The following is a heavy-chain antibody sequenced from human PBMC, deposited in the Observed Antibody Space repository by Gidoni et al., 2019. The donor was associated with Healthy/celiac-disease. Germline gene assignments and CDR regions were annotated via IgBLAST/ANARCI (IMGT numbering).Heavy chain of an antibody. CDR1: GFTFSSYA. Sequence: EVQLLESGGGLVQPGGSLRLSCEASGFTFSSYAMSWVRQAPGKGLEWFSAISGSGGSTYYADSVKGRFTISRDNSKNTLYLQMNSLRAEDTAVYYCAKDRIPYSSGWYVFDYWGQGTLVTVSS. CDR3: AKDRIPYSSGWYVFDY. J-gene: IGHJ4*02. D-gene: IGHD6-19*01. V-gene: IGHV3-23*01. CDR2: ISGSGGST.